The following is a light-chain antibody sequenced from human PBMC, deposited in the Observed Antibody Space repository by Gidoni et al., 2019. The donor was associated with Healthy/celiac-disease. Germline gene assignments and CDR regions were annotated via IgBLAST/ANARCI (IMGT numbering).Light chain of an antibody. CDR3: QQYGSSPTWT. CDR2: GAS. Sequence: EIVLTQSPGTLSLSPGERATLSGRASQSVSSSYLAWYQQKPGQAPRLLIYGASSRATGIPDRCSGSGSGTDFTLTISRLEPEDFAVYYCQQYGSSPTWTFGQGTKVEIK. J-gene: IGKJ1*01. CDR1: QSVSSSY. V-gene: IGKV3-20*01.